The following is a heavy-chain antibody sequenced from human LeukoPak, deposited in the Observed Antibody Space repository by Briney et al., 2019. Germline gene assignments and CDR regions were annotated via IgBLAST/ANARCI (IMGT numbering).Heavy chain of an antibody. D-gene: IGHD3-22*01. J-gene: IGHJ4*02. Sequence: PSETLSLTCTVSGGSISSGDYYWSWIRQPPGKGLEWIGYIYYSGSTYYNPSPKSRVTISVDTSKNQFSLNLSSVTAADTAVYYCARRYHSDDYYDTSGYYRYFDYWGQGTLVTVSS. CDR3: ARRYHSDDYYDTSGYYRYFDY. CDR2: IYYSGST. CDR1: GGSISSGDYY. V-gene: IGHV4-30-4*01.